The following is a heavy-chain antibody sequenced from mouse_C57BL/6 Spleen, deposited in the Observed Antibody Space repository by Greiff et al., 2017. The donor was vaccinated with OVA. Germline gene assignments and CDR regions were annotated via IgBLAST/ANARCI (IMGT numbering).Heavy chain of an antibody. CDR1: GYTFTSYW. D-gene: IGHD2-4*01. Sequence: QVQLQQPGAELVKPGASVKLSCKASGYTFTSYWMHWVKQRPGRGLEWIRRIDPNSGGTKYNEKFKSKATLTVDKPSSTAYMQLSSLTSEDSAVYYCARGGTLIYYDYGYYAMDYWGQGTSVTVSS. CDR2: IDPNSGGT. J-gene: IGHJ4*01. CDR3: ARGGTLIYYDYGYYAMDY. V-gene: IGHV1-72*01.